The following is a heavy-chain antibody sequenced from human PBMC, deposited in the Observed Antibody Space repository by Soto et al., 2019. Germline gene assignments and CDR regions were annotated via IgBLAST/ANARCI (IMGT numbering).Heavy chain of an antibody. Sequence: EVQLVESGGGLVQPGGSLRLSFAASGFTFSDSAMHWVRQASGKGLEWVGRIRSKHNSYATAYAASVKGRFTISRDDSQNMAYLQMNSLKTEDTAVYFCTRHLSDYWGQGTLVTVSS. CDR2: IRSKHNSYAT. CDR3: TRHLSDY. CDR1: GFTFSDSA. V-gene: IGHV3-73*01. J-gene: IGHJ4*02.